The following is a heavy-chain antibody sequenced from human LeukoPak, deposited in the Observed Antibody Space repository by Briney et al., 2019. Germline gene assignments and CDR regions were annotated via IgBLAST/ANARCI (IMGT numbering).Heavy chain of an antibody. D-gene: IGHD2-15*01. V-gene: IGHV1-69*05. CDR1: GGTFSSYA. CDR2: IIPIFGTA. CDR3: ARGAASSPGPKYYYYYYMDV. J-gene: IGHJ6*03. Sequence: ASVKVSCKASGGTFSSYAISWVRQAPGQGLEWMGGIIPIFGTANYAQKFQGRVTITTDESTSTAYMELSSLRSEDTAVYYCARGAASSPGPKYYYYYYMDVWGKGTTVTVSS.